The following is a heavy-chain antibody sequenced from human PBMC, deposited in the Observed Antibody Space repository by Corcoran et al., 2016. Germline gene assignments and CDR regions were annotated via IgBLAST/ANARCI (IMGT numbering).Heavy chain of an antibody. D-gene: IGHD3-22*01. CDR2: IIPIFGTA. Sequence: QVQLVQSGAEVKKPGSSVKVSCKASGGTFSSYAISWVRQAPGQGLEWMGGIIPIFGTANYAQKFQGGVTITADESTSTAYMELSSLRSEETAVYYCARDRKRYYYDSSGYYTPDAFDIWGQGTMVTVSS. CDR3: ARDRKRYYYDSSGYYTPDAFDI. V-gene: IGHV1-69*01. J-gene: IGHJ3*02. CDR1: GGTFSSYA.